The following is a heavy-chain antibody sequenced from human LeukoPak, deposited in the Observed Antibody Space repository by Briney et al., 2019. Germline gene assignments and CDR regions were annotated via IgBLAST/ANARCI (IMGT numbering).Heavy chain of an antibody. Sequence: PGGSLRLSCAASGFTFSSYSMNWVRQAPGKGLEWVSYISSSSSTIYYADSVKGRFTISRDNAKNTLYLQMNSLRAEDTAVYYCARGLTMVRGVGDVWGRGTTVTISS. CDR3: ARGLTMVRGVGDV. V-gene: IGHV3-48*04. CDR1: GFTFSSYS. D-gene: IGHD3-10*01. J-gene: IGHJ6*04. CDR2: ISSSSSTI.